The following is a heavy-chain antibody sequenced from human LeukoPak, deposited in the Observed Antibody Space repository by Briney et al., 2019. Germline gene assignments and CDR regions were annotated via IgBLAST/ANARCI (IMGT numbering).Heavy chain of an antibody. V-gene: IGHV3-23*01. Sequence: GSLRLFCAASGFTFSSYGMSWVRQAPGKGLEWVSAISGSGGSTYYADSVQGRFTISRDNSKNTLYLHMNSLRAEDTAVYYCAKRARSSGYYAPFDYWGQGTLV. D-gene: IGHD3-22*01. CDR2: ISGSGGST. J-gene: IGHJ4*02. CDR3: AKRARSSGYYAPFDY. CDR1: GFTFSSYG.